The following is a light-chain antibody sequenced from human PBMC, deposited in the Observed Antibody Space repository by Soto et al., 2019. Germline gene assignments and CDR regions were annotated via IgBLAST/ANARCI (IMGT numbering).Light chain of an antibody. CDR1: QSISRY. Sequence: DIQMTQSPSSLSASVGDRVTITCRASQSISRYLNWYQLKPGKAPKLLIYAASTLQSGVPSRFSGSGSGTDFTLTISSLQPEDVASYYCQQSYSHSLGFGGGTKVEIK. V-gene: IGKV1-39*01. CDR2: AAS. CDR3: QQSYSHSLG. J-gene: IGKJ4*01.